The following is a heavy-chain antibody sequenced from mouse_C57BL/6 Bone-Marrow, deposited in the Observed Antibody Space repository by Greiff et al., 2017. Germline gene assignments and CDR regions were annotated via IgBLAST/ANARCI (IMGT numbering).Heavy chain of an antibody. J-gene: IGHJ3*01. CDR2: IDPETGCT. CDR1: GYTFTDYE. CDR3: TRRDHGNFEGFAY. Sequence: VQLQQSGAELVRPGASVTLSCKASGYTFTDYEMHWVKQTPLHGLEWIGAIDPETGCTAYNQKFKGKAILTADKSSSTAYMELRSLTSEDSAVYYCTRRDHGNFEGFAYWGQGTLVTVSA. V-gene: IGHV1-15*01. D-gene: IGHD2-1*01.